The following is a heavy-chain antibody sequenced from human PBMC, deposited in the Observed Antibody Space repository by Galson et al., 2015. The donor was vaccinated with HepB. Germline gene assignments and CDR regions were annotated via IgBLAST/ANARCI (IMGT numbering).Heavy chain of an antibody. CDR1: GFTFSSYG. CDR2: ISYDGSNK. V-gene: IGHV3-30*18. Sequence: SLRLSCAASGFTFSSYGMHWVRQAPGKGLEWVAVISYDGSNKYYADSVKGRFTISRDNSKNTLYLQMNSLRAEDTAVYYCAKTMTSFSSGDDYYYYGMDVWGQGTTVTVSS. CDR3: AKTMTSFSSGDDYYYYGMDV. J-gene: IGHJ6*02. D-gene: IGHD6-19*01.